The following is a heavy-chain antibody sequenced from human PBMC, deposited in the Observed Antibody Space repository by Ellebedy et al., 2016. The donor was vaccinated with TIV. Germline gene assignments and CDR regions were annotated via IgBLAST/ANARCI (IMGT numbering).Heavy chain of an antibody. CDR1: GGTFSSYA. Sequence: SVKVSXKASGGTFSSYAISWVRQAPGQGLEWMGGIIPIFGTANYAQKFQGRVTITADESTSTAYMELSSLRSEDTAVYYCAELVVGYGSVQDWGQGTTVTVSS. V-gene: IGHV1-69*13. D-gene: IGHD2-8*02. CDR3: AELVVGYGSVQD. J-gene: IGHJ6*02. CDR2: IIPIFGTA.